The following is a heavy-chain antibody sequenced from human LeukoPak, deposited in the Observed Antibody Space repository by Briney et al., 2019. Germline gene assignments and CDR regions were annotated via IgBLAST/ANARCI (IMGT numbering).Heavy chain of an antibody. CDR2: IMEDGSKT. Sequence: GGSLRLSCAASGFTFSSYGMHWVRQAPGKGLEWVANIMEDGSKTNYVDSVKGRFTISRDNAKNSLYLQMNSLRAEDTAVYYCARALRTLDGYNLGADYWGQGTLVTVSS. CDR3: ARALRTLDGYNLGADY. V-gene: IGHV3-7*01. CDR1: GFTFSSYG. D-gene: IGHD5-24*01. J-gene: IGHJ4*02.